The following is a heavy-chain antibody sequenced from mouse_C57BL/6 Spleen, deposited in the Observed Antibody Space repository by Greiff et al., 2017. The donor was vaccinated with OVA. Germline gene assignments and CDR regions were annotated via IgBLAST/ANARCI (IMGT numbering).Heavy chain of an antibody. CDR2: IDPEDGET. Sequence: EVQLEESGAELVKPGASVKLSCTASGFNIKDYYMHWVKQRTEQGLEWIGRIDPEDGETKYAPKFPGKATITADTSSNTAYLQLSSLTSEDTAVYYCARSDDYYAMDYWGQGTSVTVSS. CDR1: GFNIKDYY. V-gene: IGHV14-2*01. J-gene: IGHJ4*01. CDR3: ARSDDYYAMDY.